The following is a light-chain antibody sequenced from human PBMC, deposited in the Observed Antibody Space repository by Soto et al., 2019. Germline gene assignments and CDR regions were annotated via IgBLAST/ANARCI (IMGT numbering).Light chain of an antibody. CDR3: QQYNTCSVT. CDR1: QSIRSD. CDR2: GAS. J-gene: IGKJ3*01. V-gene: IGKV1-17*01. Sequence: TLLSLSPGSLSTPACNAITIASRASQSIRSDLSWYQQSPGKVPKRLIYGASSRQSGVPSRFSGSGSGTNFTLTIGSLQSEDFAAYYCQQYNTCSVTFGPGTQVDIK.